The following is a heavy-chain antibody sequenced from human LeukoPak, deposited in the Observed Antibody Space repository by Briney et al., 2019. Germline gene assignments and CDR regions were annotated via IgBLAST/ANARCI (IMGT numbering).Heavy chain of an antibody. CDR2: ISGSGGST. V-gene: IGHV3-23*01. CDR3: AKGVIPAVDY. D-gene: IGHD2-2*01. J-gene: IGHJ4*02. Sequence: PGGSLRLSCAASGFTFSNYAMSWVRQAPGKGLEWVSGISGSGGSTYYADSVKGRFTISRDNSKNTLYLQMNSLRAEDTAVYYCAKGVIPAVDYWGQGTLVTVSS. CDR1: GFTFSNYA.